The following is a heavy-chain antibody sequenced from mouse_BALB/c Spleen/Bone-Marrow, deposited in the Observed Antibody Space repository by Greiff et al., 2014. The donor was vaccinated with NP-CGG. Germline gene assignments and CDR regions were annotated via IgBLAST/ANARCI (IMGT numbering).Heavy chain of an antibody. Sequence: EVKLVESGGGLVQPGESLKLSCESNEYEFPSHDMSWVRKTPEKRLELVAAINSDGGSTYYTDTMERRFIISRDNSKKTLYLQMSSLRSEDTAFYYCARHGDYYGSSLFAYWGQGTLVTVSA. J-gene: IGHJ3*01. CDR1: EYEFPSHD. V-gene: IGHV5-2*01. D-gene: IGHD1-1*01. CDR2: INSDGGST. CDR3: ARHGDYYGSSLFAY.